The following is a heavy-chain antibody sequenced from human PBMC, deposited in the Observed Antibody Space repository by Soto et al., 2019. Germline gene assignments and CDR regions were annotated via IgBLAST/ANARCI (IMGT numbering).Heavy chain of an antibody. V-gene: IGHV3-33*01. J-gene: IGHJ6*02. CDR1: GFTFSSYG. D-gene: IGHD6-19*01. CDR2: IWYDGSNK. Sequence: PGGALRLSCAASGFTFSSYGMHRVRQAPGKGLEGGAVIWYDGSNKYYADSVKGRFTISRDNSKNTLYLQMNSLRAEDTAVYYCARDPLAVAGILGLAYYYGMDVWGQGTTVTVSS. CDR3: ARDPLAVAGILGLAYYYGMDV.